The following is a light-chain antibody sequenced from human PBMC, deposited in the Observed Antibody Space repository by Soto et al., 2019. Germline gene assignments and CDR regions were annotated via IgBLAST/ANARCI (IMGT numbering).Light chain of an antibody. CDR1: QSIRSN. J-gene: IGKJ5*01. V-gene: IGKV3-11*01. CDR2: GAS. CDR3: QRRSNWPPIT. Sequence: EIVMTQSPSTLSVSQGEGATLSCRVSQSIRSNLAWYQQRPGQAPRLLMYGASTRATGMPARFSGSGSGTDFTLTISSLEPEDFATYYCQRRSNWPPITFGQGTRLEIK.